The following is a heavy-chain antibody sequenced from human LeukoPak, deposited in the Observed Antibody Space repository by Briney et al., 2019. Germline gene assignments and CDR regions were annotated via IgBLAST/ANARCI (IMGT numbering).Heavy chain of an antibody. CDR1: GFTFDDYA. D-gene: IGHD5-18*01. CDR2: ISGDGGIT. Sequence: RPGGSLRLSCAASGFTFDDYAMHWVRQGPGKGLEWVSLISGDGGITYYGDSVKGRFTISRDNSKNSLYLQMNSLRTEETALYYCAKDIGGYSFAAEYWGQGTLVTVSS. V-gene: IGHV3-43*02. CDR3: AKDIGGYSFAAEY. J-gene: IGHJ4*02.